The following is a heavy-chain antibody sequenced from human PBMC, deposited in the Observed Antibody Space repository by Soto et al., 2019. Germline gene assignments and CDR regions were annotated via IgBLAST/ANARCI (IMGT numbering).Heavy chain of an antibody. CDR1: GGSISSYY. V-gene: IGHV4-59*01. D-gene: IGHD3-3*01. J-gene: IGHJ6*02. CDR3: ARAQGIDYDSWSGTKKWGMDV. Sequence: SETLSLTCTVSGGSISSYYWSWIRQPPGKGLEWIGYIYYSGSTNYNPSLKSRVTISVDTSKNQFSLKLSSVTAADTAVYYCARAQGIDYDSWSGTKKWGMDVWGQEATVTVSS. CDR2: IYYSGST.